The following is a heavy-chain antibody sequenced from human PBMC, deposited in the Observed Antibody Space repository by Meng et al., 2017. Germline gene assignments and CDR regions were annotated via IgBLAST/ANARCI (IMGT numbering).Heavy chain of an antibody. J-gene: IGHJ5*02. CDR3: ARGLRITMVRGVKGWLDP. CDR1: GGSFSGYY. V-gene: IGHV4-34*01. CDR2: INHSGST. Sequence: QGQLQQWGAGLLKPSETLSLTCAVYGGSFSGYYWSWIRQPPGKGLEWIGEINHSGSTNYNPSLKSRVTISVDTSKNQFSLKLSSVTAADTAVYYCARGLRITMVRGVKGWLDPWGQGTLVTVSS. D-gene: IGHD3-10*01.